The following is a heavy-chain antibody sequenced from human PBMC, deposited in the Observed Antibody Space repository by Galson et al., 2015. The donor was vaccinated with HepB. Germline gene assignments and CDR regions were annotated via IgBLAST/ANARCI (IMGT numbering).Heavy chain of an antibody. J-gene: IGHJ4*02. V-gene: IGHV3-74*01. CDR2: INSDGSGT. D-gene: IGHD5-12*01. CDR3: ARDPGGGGYDLDY. Sequence: SLRLSCAVSGFTVNRYWMHWVRQAPGKGLVWVARINSDGSGTAYADFVRGRFTISRDNARKRLYLQVNGLKVEDTAVYYCARDPGGGGYDLDYWGQGTQVSVSS. CDR1: GFTVNRYW.